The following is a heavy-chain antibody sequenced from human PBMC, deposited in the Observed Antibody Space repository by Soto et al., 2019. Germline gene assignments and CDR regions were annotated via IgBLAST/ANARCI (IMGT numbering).Heavy chain of an antibody. J-gene: IGHJ4*02. CDR3: ARGYGDYVLDY. D-gene: IGHD4-17*01. CDR2: IYYSGST. CDR1: GGSISSYY. V-gene: IGHV4-59*01. Sequence: QVQLQESGPGLVKPSLSLTCTVSGGSISSYYWSWIRQPPGKGLEWIGYIYYSGSTNSNPSLKSRGTISVDTSKNQFSLKLSSVTAADTAVYYCARGYGDYVLDYWGQGTLVTVSS.